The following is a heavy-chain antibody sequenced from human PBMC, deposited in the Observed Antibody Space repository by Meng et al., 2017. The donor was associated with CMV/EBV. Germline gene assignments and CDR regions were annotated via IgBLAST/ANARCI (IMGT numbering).Heavy chain of an antibody. CDR1: GLPFSSYW. Sequence: AASGLPFSSYWMHWVRQAPGKGLVWVSRINSDGSSTSYADSVKGRFTISRDNAKNTLYLQMNSLRAEDTAVYYCARDKGSTGPPFDYWGQGTLVTVSS. D-gene: IGHD2-2*01. CDR3: ARDKGSTGPPFDY. J-gene: IGHJ4*02. CDR2: INSDGSST. V-gene: IGHV3-74*01.